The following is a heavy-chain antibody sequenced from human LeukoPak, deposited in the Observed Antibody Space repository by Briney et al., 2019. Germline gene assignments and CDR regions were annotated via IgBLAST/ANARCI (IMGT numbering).Heavy chain of an antibody. D-gene: IGHD3-10*01. CDR1: GYTFTSYG. CDR2: ISAYNGNT. Sequence: SVKVSCKASGYTFTSYGINWVRQSPGQGLEWMGWISAYNGNTDYAQKLQDRVTMTTDTSTTTAYMELRSLKSDDTAVYYCARDLGSYYKGANDYWGQGTLVTVSS. J-gene: IGHJ4*02. CDR3: ARDLGSYYKGANDY. V-gene: IGHV1-18*01.